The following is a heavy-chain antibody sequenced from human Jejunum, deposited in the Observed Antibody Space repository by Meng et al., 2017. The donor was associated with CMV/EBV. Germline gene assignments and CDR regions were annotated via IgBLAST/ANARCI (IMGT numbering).Heavy chain of an antibody. CDR3: LRGSGGSV. CDR1: GGSNSSRSYY. V-gene: IGHV4-39*07. Sequence: QLQVQVRGPGLLKPSGTLSLTGTGSGGSNSSRSYYRGGTRQPPGKGLEWIGSIYYSGSTYYNPSLKRRVTISVDTSKNQFFLKLSSVTAADTAVYHCLRGSGGSVWGQGTLVTVSS. D-gene: IGHD3-10*01. CDR2: IYYSGST. J-gene: IGHJ1*01.